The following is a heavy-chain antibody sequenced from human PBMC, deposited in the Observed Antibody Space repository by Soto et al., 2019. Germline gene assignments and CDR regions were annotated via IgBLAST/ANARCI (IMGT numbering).Heavy chain of an antibody. Sequence: EAQLVESGGGLVQPGGSLRLSCAASGFTFNIYSMNWVHQAPGKGLEWVSYISSSGSNIYYADSVKGRFTISRDNAKNSLYLQMNSLRDEDTAVYYCARGPLQQLELWGQGTLVTVSS. V-gene: IGHV3-48*02. CDR1: GFTFNIYS. D-gene: IGHD6-13*01. CDR3: ARGPLQQLEL. J-gene: IGHJ4*02. CDR2: ISSSGSNI.